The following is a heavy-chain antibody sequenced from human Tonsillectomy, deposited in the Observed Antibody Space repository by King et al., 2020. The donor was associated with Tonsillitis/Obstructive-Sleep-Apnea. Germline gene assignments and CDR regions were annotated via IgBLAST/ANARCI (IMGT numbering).Heavy chain of an antibody. D-gene: IGHD2-2*02. V-gene: IGHV4-59*08. CDR1: GGSISSYY. Sequence: VQLQESGPGLVKPSETLSLTCTVSGGSISSYYWSWIRQPPGKGLEWIGYIYYSGSTNYNPSLKSRVTISVDTSKNQFSLKLSSVTAADTAVYYCARGCSSTSCYKGAHYYFDYWGQGTLVTVSS. CDR3: ARGCSSTSCYKGAHYYFDY. J-gene: IGHJ4*02. CDR2: IYYSGST.